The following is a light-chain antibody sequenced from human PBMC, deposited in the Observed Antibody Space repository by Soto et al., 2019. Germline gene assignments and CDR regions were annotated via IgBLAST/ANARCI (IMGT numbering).Light chain of an antibody. CDR1: MRDVGAYNL. CDR2: EAR. J-gene: IGLJ3*02. Sequence: QSALTQPASVSGSAGQSITISCSGTMRDVGAYNLVSGYQLHAGTAPELIIYEARNLPSCLSSRFSGSKSGNTPSLTVSGFPSQDGADYYCSTNTAKSTLVFGGGTKLTVL. V-gene: IGLV2-14*01. CDR3: STNTAKSTLV.